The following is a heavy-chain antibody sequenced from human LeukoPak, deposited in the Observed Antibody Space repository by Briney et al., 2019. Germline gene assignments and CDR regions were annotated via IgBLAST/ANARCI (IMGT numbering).Heavy chain of an antibody. CDR2: ISYDGSNK. Sequence: GGSLRLSCAASGFTFSSYGMHWVRQAPGKGLEWVAVISYDGSNKYYADSVKGRFTISRDNSKNTLYLQMNSLRAEDTAVYYCATVHCGGDCYYHLYYFDYWGQGTLVTVSS. D-gene: IGHD2-21*02. CDR3: ATVHCGGDCYYHLYYFDY. V-gene: IGHV3-30*03. CDR1: GFTFSSYG. J-gene: IGHJ4*02.